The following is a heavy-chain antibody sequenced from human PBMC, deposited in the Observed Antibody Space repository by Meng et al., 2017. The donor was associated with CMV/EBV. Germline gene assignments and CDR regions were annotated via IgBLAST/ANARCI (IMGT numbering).Heavy chain of an antibody. CDR2: ISSSGSTI. J-gene: IGHJ3*02. V-gene: IGHV3-11*01. CDR1: GFTFSDYY. CDR3: ARPVVGATHDAFDI. D-gene: IGHD1-26*01. Sequence: GGSLRLSCAASGFTFSDYYMSWIRQAPGKGLEWVSYISSSGSTIYYADSVKGRFTISRDNAKNSLYLKMNSLRAEDTAVYYCARPVVGATHDAFDIWGQGTMVTVSS.